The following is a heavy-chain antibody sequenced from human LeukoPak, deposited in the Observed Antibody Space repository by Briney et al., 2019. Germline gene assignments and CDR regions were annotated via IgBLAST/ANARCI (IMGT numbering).Heavy chain of an antibody. J-gene: IGHJ4*02. CDR2: IFSHGET. CDR3: ARDPPAVSINTYA. V-gene: IGHV3-66*01. Sequence: GGSLRLSCAASGFTVGNNYMNWVRQAPGKGLEWVSLIFSHGETSYADSVKGRFTISRDNSKNTLYLQINGLRVEDTAVYYCARDPPAVSINTYAWGQGTLVTVSS. D-gene: IGHD2-8*01. CDR1: GFTVGNNY.